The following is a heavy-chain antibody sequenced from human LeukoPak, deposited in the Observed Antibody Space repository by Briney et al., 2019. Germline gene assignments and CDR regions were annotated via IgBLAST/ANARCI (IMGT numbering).Heavy chain of an antibody. CDR1: GLTFSRYA. CDR3: AKEVYYFDTSGLYSFAFDI. V-gene: IGHV3-23*01. D-gene: IGHD3-22*01. J-gene: IGHJ3*02. Sequence: GGSLRLSCAASGLTFSRYAMSWVRQAPGKGLEWVSAISDSGGSTYYADSVKGRFTISRDNSKNTLYLQMNSLRVEDTAVYYCAKEVYYFDTSGLYSFAFDIWGQGTMVTVPS. CDR2: ISDSGGST.